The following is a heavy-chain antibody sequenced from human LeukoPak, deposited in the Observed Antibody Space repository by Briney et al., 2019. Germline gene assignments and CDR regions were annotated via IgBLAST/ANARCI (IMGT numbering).Heavy chain of an antibody. D-gene: IGHD2-15*01. V-gene: IGHV3-7*01. Sequence: GGSLRLSCAASGFTFSSYWMSWVRQAPGKGLEWVANIKQDGSEKYYVDSVKGRFTISRDNAKNSLYLQMNSLRAEDTAVYYCARVAGVVVAATFDPWGQGTLVTVSS. CDR3: ARVAGVVVAATFDP. CDR2: IKQDGSEK. CDR1: GFTFSSYW. J-gene: IGHJ5*02.